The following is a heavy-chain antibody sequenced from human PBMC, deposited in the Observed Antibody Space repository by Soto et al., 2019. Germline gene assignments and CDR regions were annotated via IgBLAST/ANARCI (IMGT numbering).Heavy chain of an antibody. J-gene: IGHJ4*02. Sequence: GGSLRLSCAASGLTFSSYWMHWVRQAPGKGLVWVSRMYTDAGSATYADSVKGRFTISRDNAKNTLFLQIDSLRTEDTAVYYCVRGNSGYGNFDYWGEGTLVTVSS. V-gene: IGHV3-74*01. CDR1: GLTFSSYW. D-gene: IGHD5-12*01. CDR2: MYTDAGSA. CDR3: VRGNSGYGNFDY.